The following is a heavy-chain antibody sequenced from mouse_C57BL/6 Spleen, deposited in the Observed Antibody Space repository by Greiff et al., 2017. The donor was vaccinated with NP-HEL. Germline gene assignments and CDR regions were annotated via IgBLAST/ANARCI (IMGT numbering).Heavy chain of an antibody. D-gene: IGHD2-4*01. J-gene: IGHJ1*03. CDR1: GYTFTDYE. CDR2: IDPETGGT. V-gene: IGHV1-15*01. CDR3: TREGITL. Sequence: QVQLKESGAELVRPGASVTLSCKASGYTFTDYEMHWVKQTPVHGLEWIGAIDPETGGTAYNQKFKGKAILTADKSSSTAYMELRSLTSEDSAVYYCTREGITLWGTGTTVTVSS.